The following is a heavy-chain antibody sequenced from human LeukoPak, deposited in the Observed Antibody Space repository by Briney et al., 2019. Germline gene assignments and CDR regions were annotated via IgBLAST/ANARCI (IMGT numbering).Heavy chain of an antibody. Sequence: SVKVSCKASGGTFSSYAISWVRQAPGQGLEWMGGIIPIFGTANYAQKFQGRVTITADESTNTAYMELSSLRSEDTAVYYCAREGYGGNSEAVAFDIWGQGTMVTVSS. J-gene: IGHJ3*02. CDR1: GGTFSSYA. V-gene: IGHV1-69*13. CDR3: AREGYGGNSEAVAFDI. D-gene: IGHD4-23*01. CDR2: IIPIFGTA.